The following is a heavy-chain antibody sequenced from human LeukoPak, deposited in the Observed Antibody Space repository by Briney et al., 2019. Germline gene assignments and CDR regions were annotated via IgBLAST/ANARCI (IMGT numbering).Heavy chain of an antibody. CDR2: IKKDGSER. CDR3: ARDLAGPPQEAFDI. J-gene: IGHJ3*02. V-gene: IGHV3-7*01. Sequence: GGSLRLSCAASGFTFSSYWMNWVRQAPGKGLEWVANIKKDGSERYYEDSVKGRFTISRDNTRKSLYLQMNTLRAEYTAVYYCARDLAGPPQEAFDIWGQGTMVTVSS. CDR1: GFTFSSYW.